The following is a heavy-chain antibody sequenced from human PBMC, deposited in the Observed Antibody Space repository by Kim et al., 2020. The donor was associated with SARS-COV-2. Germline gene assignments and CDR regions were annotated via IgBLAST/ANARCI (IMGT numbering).Heavy chain of an antibody. CDR3: AKDLGDYGGNWRDAFDI. J-gene: IGHJ3*02. CDR2: ISGSGGST. V-gene: IGHV3-23*01. Sequence: GGSLRLSCAASGFTFSSYAMSWVRQAPGKGLEWVSAISGSGGSTYYADSVKGRFTISRDNSKNTLYLQMNSLRAEDTAVYYCAKDLGDYGGNWRDAFDIWGQGTMVTVSS. CDR1: GFTFSSYA. D-gene: IGHD4-17*01.